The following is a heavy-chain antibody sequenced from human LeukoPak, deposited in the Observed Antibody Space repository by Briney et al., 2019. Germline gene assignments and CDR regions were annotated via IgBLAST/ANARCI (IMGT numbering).Heavy chain of an antibody. V-gene: IGHV4-30-2*01. Sequence: SQTPSPTRAVSGGSITSGGYSSGWVRQPPREGPGWIGYIYHSGSTYYNPSLKSRVTISVDRSKNQFSLKLSSVTAADTAVYYCASMTTVPTGFDYWGQGTLVTVSS. D-gene: IGHD4-17*01. CDR1: GGSITSGGYS. J-gene: IGHJ4*02. CDR2: IYHSGST. CDR3: ASMTTVPTGFDY.